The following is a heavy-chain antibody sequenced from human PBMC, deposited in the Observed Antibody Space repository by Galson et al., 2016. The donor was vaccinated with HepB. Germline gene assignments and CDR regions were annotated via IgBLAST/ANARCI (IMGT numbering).Heavy chain of an antibody. CDR2: IDWYDDK. Sequence: PALVKPTQSLTLTCTCSGFSLSTSEMCVTWIRQPPGKALEWLALIDWYDDKYYTTSLKTRLTISRDTSKNQVFLTMNNMDPVDTATYYCVRTQASGEAFDIWGQGTMVSVSS. CDR1: GFSLSTSEMC. V-gene: IGHV2-70*01. D-gene: IGHD3-10*01. J-gene: IGHJ3*02. CDR3: VRTQASGEAFDI.